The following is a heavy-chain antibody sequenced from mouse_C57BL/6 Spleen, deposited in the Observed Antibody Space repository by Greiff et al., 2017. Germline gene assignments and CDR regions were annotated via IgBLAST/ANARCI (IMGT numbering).Heavy chain of an antibody. Sequence: EVLLVESGGDLVKPGGSLKLSCAASGFTFSSYGMSWVRQTPDKGLEWVATISSGGSYTYYPDSVKGRFTISRDNAKNTLYLQMSSLKSEDTAMYYCARKGLDYGSSSGYCDYWGQGTTLTVSS. CDR1: GFTFSSYG. CDR2: ISSGGSYT. D-gene: IGHD1-1*01. CDR3: ARKGLDYGSSSGYCDY. V-gene: IGHV5-6*01. J-gene: IGHJ2*01.